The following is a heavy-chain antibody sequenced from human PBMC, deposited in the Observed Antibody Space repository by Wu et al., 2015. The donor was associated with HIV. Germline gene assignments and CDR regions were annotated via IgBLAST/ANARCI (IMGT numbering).Heavy chain of an antibody. CDR2: INPSGGRT. D-gene: IGHD6-13*01. CDR3: ARGEAVAGTDRAY. Sequence: QVQLVQSGAEVKKPGASVKVTCKASGYTFTSYYIHWVRQAPGQGLEWMGIINPSGGRTTYAQKFQGRVTMTRDTSTSTVYMELSSLRSEDTAVYYCARGEAVAGTDRAYWGRGNTGHRLL. J-gene: IGHJ4*02. CDR1: GYTFTSYY. V-gene: IGHV1-46*01.